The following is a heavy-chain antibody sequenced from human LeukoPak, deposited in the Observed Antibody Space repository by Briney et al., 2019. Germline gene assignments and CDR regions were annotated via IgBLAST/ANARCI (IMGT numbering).Heavy chain of an antibody. J-gene: IGHJ2*01. D-gene: IGHD5-12*01. CDR3: ARDGSGYENGGPHWYFDL. Sequence: PSQTLSLTCTVSGGSISSGGYYWSWIRQPPGKGLEWIGYIYHSGSTYYNPSLKSRVTISVDRSKNQFSLKLSSLTAADTAVYYCARDGSGYENGGPHWYFDLWGRGTLVTVSS. CDR2: IYHSGST. CDR1: GGSISSGGYY. V-gene: IGHV4-30-2*01.